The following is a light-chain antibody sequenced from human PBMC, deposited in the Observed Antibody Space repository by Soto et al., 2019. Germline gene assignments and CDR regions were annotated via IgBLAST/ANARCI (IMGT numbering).Light chain of an antibody. V-gene: IGKV1-6*01. CDR3: QQYYSTPLT. CDR1: QGIRND. CDR2: AAS. Sequence: AIQMTQSPSSLSASVGDRFTITFRSSQGIRNDLGWYQQKPGKAPKLLIYAASSLQSGVPSRFSGSGSGTDFTLTISSLQAEDVAVYYCQQYYSTPLTFGGGTKVDI. J-gene: IGKJ4*01.